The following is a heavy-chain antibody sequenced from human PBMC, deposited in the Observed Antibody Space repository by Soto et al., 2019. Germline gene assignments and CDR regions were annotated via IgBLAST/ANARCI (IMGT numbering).Heavy chain of an antibody. J-gene: IGHJ4*02. CDR2: IYHSGST. CDR1: GGSISSSNW. V-gene: IGHV4-4*02. D-gene: IGHD3-9*01. CDR3: ASIPSDIFTGYHDY. Sequence: SETLSLTCAVSGGSISSSNWWSWVRQPPWKVRGWIGEIYHSGSTNYNPSLKSRVTISVDKSNNQFSLKLSSVTDADTAVYYCASIPSDIFTGYHDYWGQGTLVNLSS.